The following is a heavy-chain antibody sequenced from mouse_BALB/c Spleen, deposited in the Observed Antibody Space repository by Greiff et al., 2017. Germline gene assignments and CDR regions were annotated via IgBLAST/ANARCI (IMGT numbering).Heavy chain of an antibody. J-gene: IGHJ2*01. CDR3: ARSDDGYYSPY. CDR1: GYTFTSYW. Sequence: QVQLKQSGAELARPGASVKLSCKASGYTFTSYWMQWVKQRPGQGLEWIGAIYPGDGDTRYTQKFKGKATLTADKSSSTAYMQLSSLASEDSAVYYCARSDDGYYSPYWGQGTTLTVSS. D-gene: IGHD2-3*01. V-gene: IGHV1-87*01. CDR2: IYPGDGDT.